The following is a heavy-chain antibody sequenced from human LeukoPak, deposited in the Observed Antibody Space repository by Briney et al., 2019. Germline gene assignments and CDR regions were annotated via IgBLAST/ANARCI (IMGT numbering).Heavy chain of an antibody. J-gene: IGHJ4*02. CDR1: GGSISSYY. V-gene: IGHV4-59*12. CDR3: AGSFIVVVPADDPFDY. Sequence: SETLSLTCTVSGGSISSYYWSWIRQPPGKGLEWIGYIYYSGSTNYNPSLKSRVTISEDTSKNQFSLKLSSVTAADTAVYYCAGSFIVVVPADDPFDYWGQGTLVTVSS. D-gene: IGHD2-2*01. CDR2: IYYSGST.